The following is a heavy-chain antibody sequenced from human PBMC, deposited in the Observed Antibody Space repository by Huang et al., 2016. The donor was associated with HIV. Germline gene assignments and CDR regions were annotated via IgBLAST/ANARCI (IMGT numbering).Heavy chain of an antibody. CDR3: AKDYGRYSNYFDY. CDR1: GFTFYYYT. D-gene: IGHD3-16*02. CDR2: MRCDGFTT. Sequence: EVQLVESGGVVVQPGGSLRLSCAGSGFTFYYYTMHRVGRAPGKGLGWFSLMRCDGFTTFHTDSVKGRFTVSRDNSKNSLYLQMNNLRTEDTAIYYCAKDYGRYSNYFDYWGQGTLVTVSS. V-gene: IGHV3-43*01. J-gene: IGHJ4*02.